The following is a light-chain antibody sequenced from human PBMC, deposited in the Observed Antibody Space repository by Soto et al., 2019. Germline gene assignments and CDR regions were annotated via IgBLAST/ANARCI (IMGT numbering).Light chain of an antibody. V-gene: IGLV2-14*01. CDR2: EVS. CDR1: SSDVGGYIY. CDR3: SSYTSGSPLD. J-gene: IGLJ2*01. Sequence: QSALTQPASVSGSPGQSVTISCTGTSSDVGGYIYVSWYQHHPGKAPKLIIYEVSNRPSGISNRFSGSKSGNTASLTISRLQAEDEADYYCSSYTSGSPLDFGGGTKLTVL.